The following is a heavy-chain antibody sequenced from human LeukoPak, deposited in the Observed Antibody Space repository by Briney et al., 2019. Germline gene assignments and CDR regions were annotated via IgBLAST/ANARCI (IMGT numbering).Heavy chain of an antibody. CDR3: AKDHRQSVYGWWFDY. Sequence: ASVKVSCKVSGYTLTELSMHWVRQAPGEGLEWMGGFDPEDGETIYAQKFQGRVTMTEDTSTDTAYMELSSLRAEDTAVYYCAKDHRQSVYGWWFDYWGQGTLVTVSS. CDR1: GYTLTELS. V-gene: IGHV1-24*01. D-gene: IGHD6-19*01. CDR2: FDPEDGET. J-gene: IGHJ4*02.